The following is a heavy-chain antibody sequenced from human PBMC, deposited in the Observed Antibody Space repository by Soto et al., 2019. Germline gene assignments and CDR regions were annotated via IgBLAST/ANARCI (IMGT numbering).Heavy chain of an antibody. Sequence: EVQLVQSGAEVKKPGESLKISCKGSGYSFTSYWIGWVRQMPGKGLECMGIIYPGDSDTRYSPSFQGQVTISADKSINTAYLQCSSLKASDTAMYYCARAMVRGKNYYGMDVWGQGTTVTVSS. V-gene: IGHV5-51*03. CDR2: IYPGDSDT. D-gene: IGHD3-10*01. CDR1: GYSFTSYW. J-gene: IGHJ6*02. CDR3: ARAMVRGKNYYGMDV.